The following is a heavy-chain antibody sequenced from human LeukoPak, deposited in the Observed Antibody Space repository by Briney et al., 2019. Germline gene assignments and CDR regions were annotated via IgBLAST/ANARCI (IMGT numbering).Heavy chain of an antibody. V-gene: IGHV5-10-1*01. CDR1: GYSFSSYW. D-gene: IGHD3-10*01. Sequence: GESLRISCKGSGYSFSSYWISWVRQMAGKGLEWMGRIDPSDSYTNYSASFQGHVTISADKSISTAYLQWSSLKASDTAMYYCATTYGSGSYFFDYWGQGTLVTVSS. J-gene: IGHJ4*02. CDR3: ATTYGSGSYFFDY. CDR2: IDPSDSYT.